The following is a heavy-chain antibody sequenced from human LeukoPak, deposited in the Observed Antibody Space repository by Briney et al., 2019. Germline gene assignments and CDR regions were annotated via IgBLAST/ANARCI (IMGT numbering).Heavy chain of an antibody. CDR2: IYYSGST. CDR1: GGSVSSGSYY. Sequence: SETLSLTCTVSGGSVSSGSYYWSWIRQPPGKGLEWIGYIYYSGSTNYNPSLKSRVTISVDTSKNQFSLKLSSVTAADTAVYYCARDLGAVAELDYWGQGTLVTVSS. CDR3: ARDLGAVAELDY. D-gene: IGHD6-19*01. V-gene: IGHV4-61*01. J-gene: IGHJ4*02.